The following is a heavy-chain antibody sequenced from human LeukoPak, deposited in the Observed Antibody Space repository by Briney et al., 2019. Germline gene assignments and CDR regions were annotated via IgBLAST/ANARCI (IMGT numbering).Heavy chain of an antibody. CDR3: ARGVRGYGSGSYYLLFFDY. CDR2: ISSSGSTI. Sequence: GGALRLSCAASGFTFSSYEMNWVRQATGKGLEWVSYISSSGSTIYYADSVKGRFTISRDNAKNSLSLQMNSLRAEDTAVYYCARGVRGYGSGSYYLLFFDYWGQGTLVTVSS. D-gene: IGHD3-10*01. V-gene: IGHV3-48*03. CDR1: GFTFSSYE. J-gene: IGHJ4*02.